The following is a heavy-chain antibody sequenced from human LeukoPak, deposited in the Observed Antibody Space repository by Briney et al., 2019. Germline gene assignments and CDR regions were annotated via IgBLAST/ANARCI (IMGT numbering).Heavy chain of an antibody. CDR1: GFTFSSYA. D-gene: IGHD3-3*01. V-gene: IGHV3-23*01. CDR3: ARESKYYDFWSSGQMGFDY. CDR2: ISGSGGST. J-gene: IGHJ4*02. Sequence: GGSLRLSCAASGFTFSSYAMSWVRQAPGKGLEWVSAISGSGGSTYYADSVKGRFTISRDNSKNTLYLQMNSLRAEDTAVYYCARESKYYDFWSSGQMGFDYWGQGTLVTVSS.